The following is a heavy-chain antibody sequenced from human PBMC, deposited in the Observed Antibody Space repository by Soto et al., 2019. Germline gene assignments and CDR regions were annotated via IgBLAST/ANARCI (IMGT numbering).Heavy chain of an antibody. Sequence: QVQLEESGGGVVQPGRSLRLSCAASGFTFSSYGMHWVRQAPGKGLEWVAVIWYDGSNKYYADSVKGRFTISRDNSKNTLYRQMNSLGAEDTAVYYCARIPQIAVAGTRFGYFELWGRGTLVTVSS. D-gene: IGHD6-19*01. J-gene: IGHJ2*01. CDR3: ARIPQIAVAGTRFGYFEL. V-gene: IGHV3-33*01. CDR1: GFTFSSYG. CDR2: IWYDGSNK.